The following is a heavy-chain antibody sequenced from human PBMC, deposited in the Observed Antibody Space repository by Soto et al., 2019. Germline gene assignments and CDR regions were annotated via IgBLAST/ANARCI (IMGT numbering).Heavy chain of an antibody. V-gene: IGHV3-64D*08. CDR2: ISSNGGST. D-gene: IGHD6-13*01. CDR3: VPTNSSSPYYFDY. CDR1: GFTFSSYA. Sequence: GGSLRLSCSASGFTFSSYAMHWVSQAPGKGLEYVSAISSNGGSTYYADSVKGRFTISRDNSKNTLYLQMSSLRAEDTAVYYCVPTNSSSPYYFDYWGQGTLVTVSS. J-gene: IGHJ4*02.